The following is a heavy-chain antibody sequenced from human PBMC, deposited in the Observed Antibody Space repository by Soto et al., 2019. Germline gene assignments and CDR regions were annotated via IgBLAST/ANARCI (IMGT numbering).Heavy chain of an antibody. V-gene: IGHV4-30-2*01. Sequence: PSETLSLTCAVSGGPIYSGGYSWNWIRQPPGKGLEWIGYIHHSGSTYYNPSLKSRVSISLDRSKNQFSLKLTSVTAADTAVYYCARDKITGLFDYWGQGTLVTVSS. CDR2: IHHSGST. CDR1: GGPIYSGGYS. CDR3: ARDKITGLFDY. J-gene: IGHJ4*02. D-gene: IGHD2-8*02.